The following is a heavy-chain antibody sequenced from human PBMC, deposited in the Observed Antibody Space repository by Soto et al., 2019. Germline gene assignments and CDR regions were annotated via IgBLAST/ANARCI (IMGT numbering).Heavy chain of an antibody. J-gene: IGHJ6*02. CDR3: TRCGIRYHSIGYYLGIDGMDV. CDR1: GGTFNSYA. D-gene: IGHD3-22*01. CDR2: TIPMFGTT. Sequence: QVQLVQSGAEVKKPESSVRVSCKASGGTFNSYAITWVRQAPGQGLEWMGGTIPMFGTTNYAEKFQGRVTITADESTNTAYMEVSSLISEDTAVYYWTRCGIRYHSIGYYLGIDGMDVWGQGTTVIVSS. V-gene: IGHV1-69*12.